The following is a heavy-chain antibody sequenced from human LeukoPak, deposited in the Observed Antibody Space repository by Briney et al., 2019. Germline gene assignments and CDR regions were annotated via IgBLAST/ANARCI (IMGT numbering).Heavy chain of an antibody. D-gene: IGHD3-16*02. V-gene: IGHV1-18*01. CDR3: ARDQGVISNWFDP. CDR1: GYTFTSYD. Sequence: ASVKVSCKASGYTFTSYDINWVRQATGQGLEWMGWMNPNNGNTNYAQKLQGRVTMTTDTSTSTAYMELRSLRSDDTAVYYCARDQGVISNWFDPWGQGTLVTVSS. J-gene: IGHJ5*02. CDR2: MNPNNGNT.